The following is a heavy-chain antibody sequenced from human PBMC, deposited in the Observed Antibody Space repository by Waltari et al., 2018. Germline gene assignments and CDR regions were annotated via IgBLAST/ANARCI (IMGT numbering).Heavy chain of an antibody. CDR1: GYSISSGYY. CDR3: ARASLGYYFDY. CDR2: SYDSGST. Sequence: QVQLQESGPGLVKPSETLSLTCAVSGYSISSGYYWGWIRQPPGKGLEWIGSSYDSGSTYYNPSLKSRVTISVDTSKNQFSLKLSSVTAADTAVYYCARASLGYYFDYWGQGTLVTVSS. V-gene: IGHV4-38-2*01. J-gene: IGHJ4*02.